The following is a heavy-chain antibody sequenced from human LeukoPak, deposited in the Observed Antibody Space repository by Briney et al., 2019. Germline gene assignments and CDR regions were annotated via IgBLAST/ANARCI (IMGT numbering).Heavy chain of an antibody. V-gene: IGHV4-61*08. CDR3: GVGQQLATDY. CDR2: IYYSGST. CDR1: GGSISSGGHY. D-gene: IGHD6-13*01. J-gene: IGHJ4*02. Sequence: SETLSLTCTVSGGSISSGGHYWSWIRQHPGKGLEWIGYIYYSGSTNYNPSLKSRVTISVDTSKNQFSLKLSSVTAADTAVYYCGVGQQLATDYWGQGTLVTVSS.